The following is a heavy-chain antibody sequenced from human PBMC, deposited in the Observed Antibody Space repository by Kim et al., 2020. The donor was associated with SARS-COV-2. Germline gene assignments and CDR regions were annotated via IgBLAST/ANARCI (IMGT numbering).Heavy chain of an antibody. D-gene: IGHD1-26*01. Sequence: ASVKVSCRASGYAIDRHWMHWVRQAPGQGLEWMGVINPSGGTVAYARKFRDRVIMTRDTSTNTVYMELRSLGSEDTAVYYCARDRENYYYYMDVWGGGTTVIVSS. CDR3: ARDRENYYYYMDV. CDR1: GYAIDRHW. CDR2: INPSGGTV. J-gene: IGHJ6*03. V-gene: IGHV1-46*02.